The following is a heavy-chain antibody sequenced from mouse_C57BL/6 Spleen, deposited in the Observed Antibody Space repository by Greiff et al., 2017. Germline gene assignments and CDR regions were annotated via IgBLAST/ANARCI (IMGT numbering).Heavy chain of an antibody. CDR3: ARDYYGSSYPWFAY. D-gene: IGHD1-1*01. V-gene: IGHV1-19*01. J-gene: IGHJ3*01. CDR1: GYTFTDYY. CDR2: INPYNGGT. Sequence: EVQRVESGPVLVKPGASVKMSCKASGYTFTDYYMNWVQQSHGKSLEWIGVINPYNGGTSYNQKFKGKATLTVDKSSSTAYMELNSLTSEDSAVYYCARDYYGSSYPWFAYWGQGTLVTVSA.